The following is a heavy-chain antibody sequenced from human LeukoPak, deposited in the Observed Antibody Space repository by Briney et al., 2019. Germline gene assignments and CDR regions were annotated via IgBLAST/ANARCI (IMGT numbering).Heavy chain of an antibody. CDR2: FDPEDGET. J-gene: IGHJ5*02. V-gene: IGHV1-24*01. CDR1: GYTLTELS. Sequence: ASVKVSCKVSGYTLTELSMHWVRQAPGKGLEWMGGFDPEDGETIYAQKFQGRVTMTEDTSTDTAYMELSSLRSEDTAVYYCATVGYHYDSSRRQGFDPWGQGTLVTVSS. D-gene: IGHD3-22*01. CDR3: ATVGYHYDSSRRQGFDP.